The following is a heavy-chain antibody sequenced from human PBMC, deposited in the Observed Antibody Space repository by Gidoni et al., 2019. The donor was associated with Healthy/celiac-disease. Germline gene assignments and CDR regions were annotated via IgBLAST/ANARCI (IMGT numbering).Heavy chain of an antibody. J-gene: IGHJ4*02. V-gene: IGHV3-23*01. CDR3: AKVIALRFGESPLDY. CDR2: ISGIGGTT. Sequence: EVQLLDSGGGLVQPGGSLRLSCAASGFPFHGYVMSWVRQAPGKGLEWVSAISGIGGTTYYADSVRGRFTISRDNSKNTLYLQMNSLRAEDTAVYYCAKVIALRFGESPLDYWGQGTLVTVSS. D-gene: IGHD3-10*01. CDR1: GFPFHGYV.